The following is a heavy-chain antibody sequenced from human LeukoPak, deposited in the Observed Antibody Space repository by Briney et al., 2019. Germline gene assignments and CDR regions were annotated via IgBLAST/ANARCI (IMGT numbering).Heavy chain of an antibody. CDR1: GFTFSSYS. D-gene: IGHD3-22*01. V-gene: IGHV3-48*01. Sequence: GGSLRLSCAASGFTFSSYSMNWVRQAPGKGREWVSYISSISSTIYYADSVKGRFTISRDNAKNSLYLQMHSLRAEDTAVYYCARPTLYYDSSGYSDPFDIWGQGTMVTVSS. J-gene: IGHJ3*02. CDR2: ISSISSTI. CDR3: ARPTLYYDSSGYSDPFDI.